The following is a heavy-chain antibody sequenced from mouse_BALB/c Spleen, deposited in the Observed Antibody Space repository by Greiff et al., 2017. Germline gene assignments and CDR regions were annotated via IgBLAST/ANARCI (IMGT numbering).Heavy chain of an antibody. CDR3: TRLGGNYVARYFDV. D-gene: IGHD2-1*01. J-gene: IGHJ1*01. V-gene: IGHV6-6*02. CDR1: GFTFSSYW. Sequence: EVKLMESGGGLVQPGGSMKLSCVASGFTFSSYWMSWVRQSPEKGLEWVAEIRLKSDNYATHYAESVKGKFTISRDDSKSRLYLQMNSLRAEDTGIYYCTRLGGNYVARYFDVWGAGTTVTVSS. CDR2: IRLKSDNYAT.